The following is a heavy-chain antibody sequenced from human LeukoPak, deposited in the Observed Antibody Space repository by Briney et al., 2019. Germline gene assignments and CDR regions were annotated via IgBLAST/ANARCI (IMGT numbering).Heavy chain of an antibody. V-gene: IGHV4-34*01. CDR2: LNHSGST. Sequence: SDTLSLTCAVYGGSFSGYYWSWIRQPPGKGREGIGDLNHSGSTNYNPSLTSRGTISVDTSQNQFSLKLSSVTSADTGVYYCARGPHRFRYFDWLKNLLRDDWGQNTLVTVSS. CDR1: GGSFSGYY. J-gene: IGHJ1*01. CDR3: ARGPHRFRYFDWLKNLLRDD. D-gene: IGHD3-9*01.